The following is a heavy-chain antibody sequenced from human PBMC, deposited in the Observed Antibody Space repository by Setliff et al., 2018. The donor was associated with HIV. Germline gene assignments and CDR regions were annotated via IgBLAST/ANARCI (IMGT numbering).Heavy chain of an antibody. V-gene: IGHV1-3*01. CDR3: ARDSYGLDY. Sequence: ASVKVSCKASGYTVNTYALHWVSQAPGQGLEWMGWINVGNGNTKYSQKFQGRVTITRDTSASTAYMELSSLRFEDTAVYYCARDSYGLDYWGQGTLVTVSS. D-gene: IGHD5-18*01. CDR1: GYTVNTYA. CDR2: INVGNGNT. J-gene: IGHJ4*02.